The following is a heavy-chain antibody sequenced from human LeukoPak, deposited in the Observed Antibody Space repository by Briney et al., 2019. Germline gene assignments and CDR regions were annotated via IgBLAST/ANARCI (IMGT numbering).Heavy chain of an antibody. CDR2: IYTSGST. Sequence: SETLFLTCTVSHGSISNYYWSWIRQPAGKGLEWIGRIYTSGSTNYNPSLKSRVTMSVDTSKNQFSLKLSSVTAADTAVYYCARTNYYDSSGYMYYFDYWGPGNLGSVSS. CDR3: ARTNYYDSSGYMYYFDY. J-gene: IGHJ4*02. V-gene: IGHV4-4*07. CDR1: HGSISNYY. D-gene: IGHD3-22*01.